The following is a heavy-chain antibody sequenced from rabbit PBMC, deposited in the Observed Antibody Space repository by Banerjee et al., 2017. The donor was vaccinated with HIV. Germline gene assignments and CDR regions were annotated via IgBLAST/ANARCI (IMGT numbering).Heavy chain of an antibody. CDR2: TGTSSGST. V-gene: IGHV1S40*01. CDR3: ARGYAGYAGYGYATDSDL. CDR1: GFSFSSSYY. Sequence: QSLEESGGDLVKPGASLTLTCTASGFSFSSSYYMCWVRQAPGKGLEWIACTGTSSGSTYYASWAKGRFTISKTSSTTVTLQMTSLTAADTATYFCARGYAGYAGYGYATDSDLWGPGTLVTVS. J-gene: IGHJ4*01. D-gene: IGHD6-1*01.